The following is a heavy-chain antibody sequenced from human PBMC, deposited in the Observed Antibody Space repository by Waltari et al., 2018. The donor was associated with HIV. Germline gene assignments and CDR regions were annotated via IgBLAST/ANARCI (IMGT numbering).Heavy chain of an antibody. CDR2: IYYSGST. CDR1: GGSISSSSYY. D-gene: IGHD3-3*01. J-gene: IGHJ6*02. V-gene: IGHV4-39*01. CDR3: ARRLKNYDFWSGYYYYYYGMDV. Sequence: QLQLQESGPGLVKPSETLSLTCTVSGGSISSSSYYWGWIRQPPGKGLEWIWSIYYSGSTYYNPSLKSRVTISVDTSKNQFSLKLSSVTAADTAVYYCARRLKNYDFWSGYYYYYYGMDVWGQGTTVTVSS.